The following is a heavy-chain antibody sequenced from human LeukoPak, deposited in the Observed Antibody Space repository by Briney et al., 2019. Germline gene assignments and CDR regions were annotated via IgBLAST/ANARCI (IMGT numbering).Heavy chain of an antibody. J-gene: IGHJ4*01. CDR3: AREDSGTSIDY. D-gene: IGHD1-26*01. Sequence: SETLSLTCTVSGGSITSYYYTWIRQPPGKGLEWIGYIYYSGNTNYNPSLKSRVTMSLDMSKNQFSLRLTSVAAADTAVYYCAREDSGTSIDYWGQGTLVTVSS. CDR2: IYYSGNT. V-gene: IGHV4-59*01. CDR1: GGSITSYY.